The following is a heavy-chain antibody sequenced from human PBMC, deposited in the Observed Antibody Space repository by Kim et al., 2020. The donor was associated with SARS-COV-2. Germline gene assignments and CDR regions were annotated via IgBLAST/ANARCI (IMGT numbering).Heavy chain of an antibody. D-gene: IGHD2-8*01. CDR1: GGSFSGYY. V-gene: IGHV4-34*01. CDR2: INHSGST. Sequence: SETLSLTCAVYGGSFSGYYWSWIRQPPGKGLEWIGEINHSGSTNYNPSLKSRVTISVDTSKNQFSLKLSSVTAADTAVYYCATSTSMRWRPSSMDVWGKGTTVTVSS. CDR3: ATSTSMRWRPSSMDV. J-gene: IGHJ6*03.